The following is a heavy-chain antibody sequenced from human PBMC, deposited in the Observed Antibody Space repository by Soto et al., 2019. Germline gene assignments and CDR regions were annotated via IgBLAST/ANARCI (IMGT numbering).Heavy chain of an antibody. Sequence: QVQLVQSGAEVKKPGASVKVSCKASGYTFTSYGIIWVRQAPGQGLEWMGWISAYNGNTNYAQKLQGRVTMTTDTSTSTAYMELRSLRSDDTAVYYCAREISKPRKRFLEWSPFDYWGQGTLVTVSS. CDR1: GYTFTSYG. J-gene: IGHJ4*02. V-gene: IGHV1-18*01. D-gene: IGHD3-3*01. CDR3: AREISKPRKRFLEWSPFDY. CDR2: ISAYNGNT.